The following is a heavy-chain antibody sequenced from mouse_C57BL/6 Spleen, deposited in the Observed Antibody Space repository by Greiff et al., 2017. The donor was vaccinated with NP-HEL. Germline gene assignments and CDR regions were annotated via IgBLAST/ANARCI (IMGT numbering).Heavy chain of an antibody. D-gene: IGHD1-1*01. Sequence: QVQLKQPGAELVKPGASVKLSCKASGYTFTSYWMHWVKQRPGQGLEWLGMIHPNSGSTNYNEKFKSKATLTVDKSSSTAYMQLSSLTSEDSAVYYCARWVITTVVEGYFDVWGTGTTVTVSS. V-gene: IGHV1-64*01. J-gene: IGHJ1*03. CDR2: IHPNSGST. CDR1: GYTFTSYW. CDR3: ARWVITTVVEGYFDV.